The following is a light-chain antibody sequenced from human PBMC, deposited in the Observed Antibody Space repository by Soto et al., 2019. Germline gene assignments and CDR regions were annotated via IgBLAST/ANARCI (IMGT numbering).Light chain of an antibody. CDR1: QSVSSN. Sequence: EIVLTQSPAPLPLFPGERATLSCRASQSVSSNLAWYQQKPGQAPRLLLYDASNRATGIPARFSGSGSGTDFTLTISSLETEDFAVYFCQQRSNGTRTFGQGTKVDIK. V-gene: IGKV3-11*01. CDR2: DAS. CDR3: QQRSNGTRT. J-gene: IGKJ1*01.